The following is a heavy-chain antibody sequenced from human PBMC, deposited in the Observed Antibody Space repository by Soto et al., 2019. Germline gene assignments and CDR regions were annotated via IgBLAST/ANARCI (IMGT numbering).Heavy chain of an antibody. J-gene: IGHJ4*01. CDR3: SYGSSFDY. CDR2: ISHSGRT. V-gene: IGHV4-61*01. CDR1: GASPRSGSYY. Sequence: SETLSLTCTVSGASPRSGSYYWSWIRQPPGKGLEWIGYISHSGRTNYDPSLKSRLTMSVDTSQNQFSLQLNSVTAADTAVYYCSYGSSFDYWGHGTLVTVSS. D-gene: IGHD3-10*01.